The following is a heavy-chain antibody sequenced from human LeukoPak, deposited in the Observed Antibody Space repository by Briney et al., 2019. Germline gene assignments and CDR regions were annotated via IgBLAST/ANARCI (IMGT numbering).Heavy chain of an antibody. Sequence: GASVKVSCKASGYTFTSYAMHWVRQAPGQRLEWMGWINAGNGNTKYSQKFQGRVTITRDTSASTAYMELSSLRSEDTAVYYCARALVTMVRGGAPTFVYWGQGTLVTVSS. D-gene: IGHD3-10*01. CDR1: GYTFTSYA. CDR2: INAGNGNT. J-gene: IGHJ4*02. V-gene: IGHV1-3*01. CDR3: ARALVTMVRGGAPTFVY.